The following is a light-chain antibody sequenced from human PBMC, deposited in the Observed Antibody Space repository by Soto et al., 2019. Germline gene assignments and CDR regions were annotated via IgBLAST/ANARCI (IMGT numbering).Light chain of an antibody. V-gene: IGKV3D-15*01. CDR3: QQYEKTVPPVT. Sequence: DIILTQSPAIVSVSPGERATLSCRASRSVSTNLAWYQHKHGQAPRLLIFGASTRVTDIPPRFSGTGSGTELSITINYLKSEDFGTYYCQQYEKTVPPVTFGGGTKVEI. CDR1: RSVSTN. J-gene: IGKJ4*01. CDR2: GAS.